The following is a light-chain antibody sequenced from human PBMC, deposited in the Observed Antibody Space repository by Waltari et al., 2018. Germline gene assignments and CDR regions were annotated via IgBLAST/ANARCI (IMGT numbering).Light chain of an antibody. J-gene: IGLJ1*01. V-gene: IGLV2-8*01. Sequence: QSALTQPPSASGSPGQSVPISCTGTSSAVGGYSSVSWYQHHPGKAPKLIIYEVYKRPSGVPDRFSGSKSGNTASLTVSGLQAEDEADYYCSSYAGSNNLGVFGTGTKVTVL. CDR1: SSAVGGYSS. CDR3: SSYAGSNNLGV. CDR2: EVY.